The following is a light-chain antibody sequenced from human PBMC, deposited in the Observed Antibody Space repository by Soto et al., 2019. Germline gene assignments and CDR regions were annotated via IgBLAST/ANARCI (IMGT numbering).Light chain of an antibody. Sequence: DIQMTQSPSSLSASIGDRVTITCRASRSIDKNLNWYQQKPGKAPNLLIYATSALRNGVPSRFRGSGSGTDFTLTVNSLQPEDFAVYFCQQSYSSPWTFGLGTKVEI. CDR3: QQSYSSPWT. CDR1: RSIDKN. CDR2: ATS. V-gene: IGKV1-39*01. J-gene: IGKJ1*01.